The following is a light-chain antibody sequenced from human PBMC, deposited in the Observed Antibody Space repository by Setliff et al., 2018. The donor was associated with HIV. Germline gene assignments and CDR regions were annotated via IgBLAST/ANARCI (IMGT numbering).Light chain of an antibody. V-gene: IGKV1-5*03. CDR2: KAS. J-gene: IGKJ1*01. CDR1: QSINIW. Sequence: DIQMTQSPSTLSASVGDRVILTCRASQSINIWLAWFQQKPGKAPKLLIYKASTLETGVPSRFSGSGSGTEFTLTISSLQPDDFATYYCQQYNNYPWTFGQGTKVDIK. CDR3: QQYNNYPWT.